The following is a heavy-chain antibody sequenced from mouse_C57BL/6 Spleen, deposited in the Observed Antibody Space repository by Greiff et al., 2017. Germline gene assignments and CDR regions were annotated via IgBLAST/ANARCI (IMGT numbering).Heavy chain of an antibody. CDR1: GFTFSSYA. J-gene: IGHJ4*01. D-gene: IGHD1-1*01. CDR2: ISDGGSYT. CDR3: AREGKRSSYYYAMDY. V-gene: IGHV5-4*01. Sequence: EVMLVESGGGLVKPGGSLKLSCAASGFTFSSYAMSWVRQTPEKRLEWVATISDGGSYTNYPDNVKGRFTISRDNAKNNLYLQMSNLKSEDTAMYYCAREGKRSSYYYAMDYWGQGTSVTVSS.